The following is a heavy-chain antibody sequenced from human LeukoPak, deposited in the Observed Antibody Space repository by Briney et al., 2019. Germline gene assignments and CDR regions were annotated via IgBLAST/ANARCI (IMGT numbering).Heavy chain of an antibody. Sequence: GESLKISCKGSGYTFTSYWIGWVRQMPGKGLEWMGTIYPGDSDTRYSPSFQGQVTLSADKSISTAYLQWSSLKASDTAMYYCARQTSRYSSGWYSPDFDYWGQGTLVTVSS. J-gene: IGHJ4*02. CDR1: GYTFTSYW. CDR3: ARQTSRYSSGWYSPDFDY. D-gene: IGHD6-19*01. CDR2: IYPGDSDT. V-gene: IGHV5-51*01.